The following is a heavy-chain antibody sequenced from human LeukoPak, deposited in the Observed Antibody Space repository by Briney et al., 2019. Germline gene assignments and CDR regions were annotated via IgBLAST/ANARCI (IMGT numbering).Heavy chain of an antibody. CDR3: ASVEAPKYYDYYYMDV. CDR2: IYHSGST. CDR1: GYSISSGYY. V-gene: IGHV4-38-2*02. Sequence: SETLSLTCTVSGYSISSGYYWVWIRQPPGKGLEWIGSIYHSGSTYYNPSLKSRVTISLDTSKNQFSLKLRSVTAADTAVYYCASVEAPKYYDYYYMDVWGKGTTVTVSS. J-gene: IGHJ6*03.